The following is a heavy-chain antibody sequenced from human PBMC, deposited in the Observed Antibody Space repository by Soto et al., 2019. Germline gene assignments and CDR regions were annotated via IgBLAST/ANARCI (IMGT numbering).Heavy chain of an antibody. Sequence: PWETLSLTCAVSGGSISSSNWWRWVRQPREKGLGWIWDIYHSGSTNYDPSLKSRVTISVDKSKTQFSLKLSSVTAADTAVYYCAREVATVVPTRGAEAFDIWGKGTMVPVS. V-gene: IGHV4-4*02. CDR3: AREVATVVPTRGAEAFDI. D-gene: IGHD5-12*01. J-gene: IGHJ3*02. CDR2: IYHSGST. CDR1: GGSISSSNW.